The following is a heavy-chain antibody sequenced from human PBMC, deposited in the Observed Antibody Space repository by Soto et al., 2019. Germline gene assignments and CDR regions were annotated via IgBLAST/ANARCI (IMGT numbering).Heavy chain of an antibody. D-gene: IGHD3-22*01. CDR3: ARGHYDSSGYYYFDY. V-gene: IGHV1-69*13. CDR2: IIPIFGTA. J-gene: IGHJ4*02. CDR1: GGTFSSYA. Sequence: GASVKVSCKASGGTFSSYAISWVRQAPGQGLEWMGGIIPIFGTANYAQKFQGRVTITADESTSTAYMELSSLRSEDTAVYYCARGHYDSSGYYYFDYWGQGTLVTVSS.